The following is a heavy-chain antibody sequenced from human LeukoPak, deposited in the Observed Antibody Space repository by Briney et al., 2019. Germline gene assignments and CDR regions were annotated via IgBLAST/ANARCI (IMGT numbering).Heavy chain of an antibody. CDR2: IYYSGST. J-gene: IGHJ6*03. CDR1: GGSISSSSYY. V-gene: IGHV4-39*01. D-gene: IGHD2-2*01. CDR3: ARGRYCSSTSCFVHYYYMDV. Sequence: SETLSLTCTVSGGSISSSSYYWGWIRQPPGKGLEWIGSIYYSGSTYYNPSLKSRVTISVDTSKNQFSLKLSSVTAADTAVYYCARGRYCSSTSCFVHYYYMDVWGKGTTVTVSS.